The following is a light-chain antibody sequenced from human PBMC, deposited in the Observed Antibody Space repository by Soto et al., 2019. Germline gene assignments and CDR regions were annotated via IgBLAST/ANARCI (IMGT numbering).Light chain of an antibody. CDR2: GAS. Sequence: EIVITQSPATLSVSPGGRATLSCRASQSISSNLAWYQQKPGQAPRLLIYGASTRATDIPARFSGSGSGTDFTLTISSLQSEDFALYYCQQYHKWPPYTFGQGTKVDIK. V-gene: IGKV3-15*01. J-gene: IGKJ2*01. CDR3: QQYHKWPPYT. CDR1: QSISSN.